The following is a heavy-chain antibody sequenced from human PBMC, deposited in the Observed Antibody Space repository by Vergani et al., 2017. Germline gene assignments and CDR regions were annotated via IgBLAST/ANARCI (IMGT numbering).Heavy chain of an antibody. J-gene: IGHJ4*02. CDR1: GFTFSSYA. Sequence: EVQLLESGGGLVQPGGSLRLSCAASGFTFSSYAMSWVRQAPGKGLEWVSAISGSGGSIYYADSVKGRFTISRDNSKNTLYLQMNSLRAEDTAVYYCANSEDQGRDFYFDYWGQGTLVTVSS. CDR3: ANSEDQGRDFYFDY. CDR2: ISGSGGSI. D-gene: IGHD3-3*01. V-gene: IGHV3-23*01.